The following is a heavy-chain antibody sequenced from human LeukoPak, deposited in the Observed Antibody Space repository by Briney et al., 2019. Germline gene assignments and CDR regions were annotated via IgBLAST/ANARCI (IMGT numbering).Heavy chain of an antibody. CDR2: ISTTSSYI. D-gene: IGHD3-22*01. J-gene: IGHJ4*02. V-gene: IGHV3-21*01. Sequence: GGSLRLSCAASGFTFSSYSMNWVRQAPGKGLEWVSSISTTSSYIYYADSGKGRFTISRDNAKNSLYLQMNSLRAEDTAVYYCARGDYYDSSGYYYEAYWGQGTLVTVSS. CDR1: GFTFSSYS. CDR3: ARGDYYDSSGYYYEAY.